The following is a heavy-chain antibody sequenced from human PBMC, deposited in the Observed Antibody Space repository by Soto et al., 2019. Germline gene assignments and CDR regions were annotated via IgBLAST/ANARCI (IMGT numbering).Heavy chain of an antibody. D-gene: IGHD3-16*01. CDR3: AHRLRGGGAGYFDD. CDR2: IFWDDDK. Sequence: QITLKESGPPLMQPTQTLTLTCTVSGVSLSTSGVGVAWIRQHPGKALEWLAVIFWDDDKHYNPSLNSRVTPTPENTKNQVVLTLTYMDHVDTATHHWAHRLRGGGAGYFDDWGQGTLDTVSS. V-gene: IGHV2-5*02. J-gene: IGHJ4*02. CDR1: GVSLSTSGVG.